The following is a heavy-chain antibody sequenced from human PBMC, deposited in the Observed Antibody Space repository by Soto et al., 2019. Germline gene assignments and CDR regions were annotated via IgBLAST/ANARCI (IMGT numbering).Heavy chain of an antibody. CDR1: GFTFNNYG. CDR2: IWNDGSNS. V-gene: IGHV3-33*01. Sequence: QVQLVESGGGVVQPGRSLRLSCAASGFTFNNYGMHWVRQAPGKGLEWLAVIWNDGSNSSYANSVKGRFTISRDNSKNTLYRQLSSLRAEDTAVYYCARRQIPPPTRAAANARGGMDVWGQGTTVTVSS. J-gene: IGHJ6*02. D-gene: IGHD6-13*01. CDR3: ARRQIPPPTRAAANARGGMDV.